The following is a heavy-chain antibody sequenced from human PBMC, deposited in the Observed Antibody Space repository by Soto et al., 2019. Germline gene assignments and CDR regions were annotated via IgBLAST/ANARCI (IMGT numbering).Heavy chain of an antibody. CDR3: AKELRPNDC. D-gene: IGHD4-17*01. Sequence: EVQLLESGGGLGQPGGSLRLSCAASGFTFSRSAMTRVRQPPGKGLEWVSSISNTGSTTYYADSVRGRFTIFRDTSKDTLYLQMNGLRAEDTAVYYCAKELRPNDCWGQGTLVTVSS. V-gene: IGHV3-23*01. J-gene: IGHJ4*02. CDR2: ISNTGSTT. CDR1: GFTFSRSA.